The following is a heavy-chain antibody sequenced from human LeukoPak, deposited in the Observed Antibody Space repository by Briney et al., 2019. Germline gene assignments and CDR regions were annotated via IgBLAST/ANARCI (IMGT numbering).Heavy chain of an antibody. CDR3: ARDSYGADY. D-gene: IGHD4-17*01. V-gene: IGHV3-30*03. J-gene: IGHJ4*02. CDR2: ISYDGRNK. Sequence: GGSLRLSCAASGFTFSAFNMNWVRQAPDKGLEWVAVISYDGRNKYYADSVKGRFTISRDNSKNTLYVQMNTLRTDDTAVYYCARDSYGADYWGQGTLVTVSS. CDR1: GFTFSAFN.